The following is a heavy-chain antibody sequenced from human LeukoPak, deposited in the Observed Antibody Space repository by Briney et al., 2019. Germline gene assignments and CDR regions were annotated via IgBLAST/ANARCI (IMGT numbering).Heavy chain of an antibody. D-gene: IGHD5-12*01. CDR3: AKVGYVASLGFDY. V-gene: IGHV4-59*08. CDR1: GVSTSSFY. Sequence: SETLSLTCTVSGVSTSSFYWSWIRQPPGKGLEWIGNIYNSGSTNYNSSLKSRVTISVETSKKQFSLKLTSVTAADTAVYYCAKVGYVASLGFDYWGQGTLVTVSS. CDR2: IYNSGST. J-gene: IGHJ4*02.